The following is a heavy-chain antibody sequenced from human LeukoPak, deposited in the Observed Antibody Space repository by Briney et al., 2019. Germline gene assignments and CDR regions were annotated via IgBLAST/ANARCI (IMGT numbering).Heavy chain of an antibody. D-gene: IGHD3-10*01. CDR1: GYTFTSYG. J-gene: IGHJ6*02. CDR3: ARLLWFGEFYGMDV. V-gene: IGHV1-18*01. Sequence: ASVKVSCKASGYTFTSYGISWVRQAPGQGLEWMGWISAYNGNTNYAQKLQGRVTMTTDTSTSIAYMELRSLRSDDTAVYYCARLLWFGEFYGMDVWGQGTTVTVPS. CDR2: ISAYNGNT.